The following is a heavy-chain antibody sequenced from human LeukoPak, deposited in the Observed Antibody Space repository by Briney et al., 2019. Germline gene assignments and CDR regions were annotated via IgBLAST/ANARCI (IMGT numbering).Heavy chain of an antibody. J-gene: IGHJ4*02. CDR3: ARRAPSHDFDD. V-gene: IGHV3-7*01. CDR2: IKQDGSEK. CDR1: GFSFSSYG. Sequence: AGGSLRLSCVASGFSFSSYGMHWVRQAPGKGLEWVANIKQDGSEKYYVDSVKGRFTISRDTAKNSLYLQMNSLRVEDTALYYCARRAPSHDFDDWGQGTLVTVSS.